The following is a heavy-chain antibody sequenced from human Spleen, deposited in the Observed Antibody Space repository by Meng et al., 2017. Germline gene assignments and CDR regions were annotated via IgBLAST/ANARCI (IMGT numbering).Heavy chain of an antibody. CDR2: INAGNGNT. CDR1: GYTFTSYA. V-gene: IGHV1-3*01. Sequence: GQLVQSGAEVKKPGAAVKVSCKASGYTFTSYAMHWVRQAPGQRLEWMGWINAGNGNTKYSQKFQGRVTITRDTSASTAYMELSSLRSEDTAVYYCARDYPTRIVGATTGFDYWGQGTLVTVSS. D-gene: IGHD1-26*01. CDR3: ARDYPTRIVGATTGFDY. J-gene: IGHJ4*02.